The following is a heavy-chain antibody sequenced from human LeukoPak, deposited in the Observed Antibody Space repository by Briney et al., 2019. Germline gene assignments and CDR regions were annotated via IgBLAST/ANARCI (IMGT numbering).Heavy chain of an antibody. CDR3: ARVSQVLGDYYYMDV. V-gene: IGHV3-74*01. CDR2: INSDGINT. CDR1: GFTFSNYW. J-gene: IGHJ6*03. Sequence: GGSLRLSCAASGFTFSNYWMHWVRQAPGKGLVWVSRINSDGINTSYADSVKGRFTISRDNAKNTLNLQMNSLRAEDTAVYYCARVSQVLGDYYYMDVWGKGTTVTISS. D-gene: IGHD3-10*01.